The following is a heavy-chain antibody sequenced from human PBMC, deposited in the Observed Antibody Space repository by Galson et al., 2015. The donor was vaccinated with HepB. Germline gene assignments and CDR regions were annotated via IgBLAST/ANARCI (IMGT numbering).Heavy chain of an antibody. V-gene: IGHV3-30-3*01. Sequence: SLRLSCAASGFTFNNFPIHWVRQAPGRGLEWVAVLWNDGGAKYYADSVKGRFTISRDKSDTLSLHMSSLKTEDTAIYRCARGRGIYALDFWGQGTLVTVSS. CDR1: GFTFNNFP. D-gene: IGHD5/OR15-5a*01. CDR2: LWNDGGAK. CDR3: ARGRGIYALDF. J-gene: IGHJ4*02.